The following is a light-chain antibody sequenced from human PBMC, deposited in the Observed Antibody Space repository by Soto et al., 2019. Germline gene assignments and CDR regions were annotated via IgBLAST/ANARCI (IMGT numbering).Light chain of an antibody. V-gene: IGKV1-39*01. J-gene: IGKJ1*01. CDR1: QSISSY. CDR2: AAS. Sequence: DIQITQSPSSLSASVADRVTITCLASQSISSYLNWYQQKPGKAPKLLIYAASSLQSGVPSRFSGSRSGPDFTLTISSLQPEDFATYYCQQSYSSPPTFGQGTKVDIK. CDR3: QQSYSSPPT.